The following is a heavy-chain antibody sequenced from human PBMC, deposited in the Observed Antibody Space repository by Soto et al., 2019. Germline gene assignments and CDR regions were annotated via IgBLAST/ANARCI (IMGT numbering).Heavy chain of an antibody. CDR3: AAVHCSSTSCHISDAFDI. D-gene: IGHD2-2*02. CDR2: IVVGSGNT. J-gene: IGHJ3*02. CDR1: GFTFTSSA. V-gene: IGHV1-58*01. Sequence: ASVKVSCKASGFTFTSSAVQWVRQARGQRLEWIGWIVVGSGNTNYAQKFQERVTITRDMSTSTAYMELSSLRSEDTAVYYCAAVHCSSTSCHISDAFDIWGQGTIVTVSS.